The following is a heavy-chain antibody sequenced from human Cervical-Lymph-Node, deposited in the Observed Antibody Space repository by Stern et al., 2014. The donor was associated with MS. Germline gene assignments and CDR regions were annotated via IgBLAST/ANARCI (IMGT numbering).Heavy chain of an antibody. CDR2: INTFGST. J-gene: IGHJ6*02. V-gene: IGHV4-4*07. D-gene: IGHD3-10*01. CDR1: GGSISSYY. CDR3: ARGVLGFGEFPYGMDV. Sequence: VQLQESGPGKVKPSETLSLTCSVSGGSISSYYCSWVRQPAGKSLEWIGRINTFGSTNFNPSLRSRLTMSVDTSKTQFSLKLKSVTAADTAVYYCARGVLGFGEFPYGMDVWGQGTTVTVSS.